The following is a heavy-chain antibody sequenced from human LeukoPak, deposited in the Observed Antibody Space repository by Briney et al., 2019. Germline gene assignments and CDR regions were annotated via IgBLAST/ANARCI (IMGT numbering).Heavy chain of an antibody. CDR3: AREVAGTSWFDP. CDR1: GGTFSSYA. V-gene: IGHV1-69*13. CDR2: IIPIFGTA. D-gene: IGHD6-19*01. Sequence: ASVKVSFKASGGTFSSYAISWVRQAPGQGLEWMGGIIPIFGTANYAQKFQGRVTITADESTSTAYMELSSLRSEDTAVYYCAREVAGTSWFDPWGQGTLVTVSS. J-gene: IGHJ5*02.